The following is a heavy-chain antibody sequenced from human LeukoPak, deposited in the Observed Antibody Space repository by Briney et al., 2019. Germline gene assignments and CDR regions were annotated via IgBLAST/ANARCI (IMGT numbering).Heavy chain of an antibody. V-gene: IGHV3-48*01. CDR1: RFTFSSYS. CDR3: ARDGNRDGDMDV. Sequence: PGGSLRLSCAASRFTFSSYSMNWVRQAPGKGLEWVSYISSSSRTIYYADSVKGRFTISRDNAKNSLYLQMNSLRAEDSAVYYCARDGNRDGDMDVWGKGTTVTVSS. D-gene: IGHD1-1*01. CDR2: ISSSSRTI. J-gene: IGHJ6*03.